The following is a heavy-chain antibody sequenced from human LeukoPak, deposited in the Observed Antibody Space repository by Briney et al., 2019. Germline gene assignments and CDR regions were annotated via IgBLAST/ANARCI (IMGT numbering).Heavy chain of an antibody. Sequence: PSETLSLTCTVSGGSISSYYWSWIRQPPGKGLEWIGSIYYSGSTNYNPSLKSRVTISVDTSKNQLSLKLSSVTAADTAVYYCAASGYYYDSSGYSRGGFDYWGQGTLVTVSS. J-gene: IGHJ4*02. CDR3: AASGYYYDSSGYSRGGFDY. CDR2: IYYSGST. CDR1: GGSISSYY. D-gene: IGHD3-22*01. V-gene: IGHV4-59*01.